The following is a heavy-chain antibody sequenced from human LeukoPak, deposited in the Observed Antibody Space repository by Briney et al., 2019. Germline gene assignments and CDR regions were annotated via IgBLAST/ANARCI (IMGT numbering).Heavy chain of an antibody. CDR3: ARDGYQVPTIFGTFDP. Sequence: GGSLRLSCAASGFTFSSYTMNWVRQAPGKGLEWVSIISAGSSHIYYADSVKGRFTVPRDDAKNSLYLQMNSLRVEDTAVYYCARDGYQVPTIFGTFDPWGQGTLVTVSS. V-gene: IGHV3-21*01. CDR1: GFTFSSYT. CDR2: ISAGSSHI. D-gene: IGHD3-3*01. J-gene: IGHJ5*02.